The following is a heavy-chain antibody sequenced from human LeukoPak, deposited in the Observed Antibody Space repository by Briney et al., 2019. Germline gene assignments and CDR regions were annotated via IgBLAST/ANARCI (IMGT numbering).Heavy chain of an antibody. V-gene: IGHV4-34*01. CDR3: ANRIAAAGRGGGWFDP. D-gene: IGHD6-13*01. CDR2: INHSGST. J-gene: IGHJ5*02. CDR1: GGSFSGYY. Sequence: SETLSLTCAVYGGSFSGYYWSWIRQPPGKGLEWIGEINHSGSTNYNLSLKGRVTISVDTSKNQFSLKLSSVTAADTAVYYCANRIAAAGRGGGWFDPWGREPWSPSPQ.